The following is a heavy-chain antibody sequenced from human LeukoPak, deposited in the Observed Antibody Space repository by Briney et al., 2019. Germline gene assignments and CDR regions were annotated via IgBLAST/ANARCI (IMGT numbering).Heavy chain of an antibody. CDR2: ITGSGGST. V-gene: IGHV3-23*01. CDR3: AKTYSRTHPLDY. D-gene: IGHD2-15*01. CDR1: GFTFSNHA. J-gene: IGHJ4*02. Sequence: QTGGSLRLSCAASGFTFSNHAMGWVRQAPGKGLEWVSSITGSGGSTYYGDSVKGRFTISRDNSKNTLYLQMNSLRAEDTAVYYCAKTYSRTHPLDYWGQGTLVTVSS.